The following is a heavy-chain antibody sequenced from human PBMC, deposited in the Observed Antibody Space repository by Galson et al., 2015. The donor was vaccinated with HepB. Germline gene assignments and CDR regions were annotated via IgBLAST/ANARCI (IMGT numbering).Heavy chain of an antibody. V-gene: IGHV3-30-3*01. CDR2: ISYDGSNK. CDR3: AKGRIAAAGTDY. D-gene: IGHD6-13*01. CDR1: GFTFSSYA. Sequence: SLRLSCAASGFTFSSYAMHWVRQAPGKGLEWVAVISYDGSNKYYADSVKGRFTISRDNSKNTLYLQMNSLRAEDTAVYYCAKGRIAAAGTDYWGQGTLVTVSS. J-gene: IGHJ4*02.